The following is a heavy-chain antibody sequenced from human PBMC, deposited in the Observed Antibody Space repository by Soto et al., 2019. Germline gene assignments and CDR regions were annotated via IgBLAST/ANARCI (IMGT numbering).Heavy chain of an antibody. Sequence: GGSLRLSCAASGFTFSSYWMSWVRQAPGKGLEWVANIKQDGSEKYYVDSVKGRFTISRDNAKNSLYLQMNSLRAEDTAVYYCARDLGGTSRSKPSAGYYHGMDVWGQGTTVTVSS. CDR2: IKQDGSEK. J-gene: IGHJ6*02. CDR1: GFTFSSYW. D-gene: IGHD1-1*01. CDR3: ARDLGGTSRSKPSAGYYHGMDV. V-gene: IGHV3-7*01.